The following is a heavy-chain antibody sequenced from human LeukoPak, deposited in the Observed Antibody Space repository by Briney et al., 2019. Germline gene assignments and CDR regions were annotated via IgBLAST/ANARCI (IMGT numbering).Heavy chain of an antibody. V-gene: IGHV3-33*01. CDR3: ARDLAGVDY. J-gene: IGHJ4*02. CDR1: GFTFSSYG. D-gene: IGHD6-19*01. CDR2: IWYDGSNK. Sequence: GGSLRLSCAASGFTFSSYGMHWVRQAPGRGLEWVAVIWYDGSNKYYADSVKGRFTISRDNSKNTLYLQMNSLRAEDTAVYYCARDLAGVDYWGQGTLDTVSS.